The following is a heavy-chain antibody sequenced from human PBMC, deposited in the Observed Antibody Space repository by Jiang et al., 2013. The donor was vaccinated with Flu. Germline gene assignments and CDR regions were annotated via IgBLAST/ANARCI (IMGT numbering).Heavy chain of an antibody. CDR3: AKDLTVLLWSRPWGMDV. D-gene: IGHD3-10*01. V-gene: IGHV3-9*01. CDR1: GFTFDDYA. CDR2: ISWNSGSI. Sequence: SCAASGFTFDDYAMHWVRQAPGKGLEWVSGISWNSGSIGYADSVKGRFTISRDNAKNSLYLQMNSLRAEDTALYYCAKDLTVLLWSRPWGMDVWGQGTTVTVSS. J-gene: IGHJ6*02.